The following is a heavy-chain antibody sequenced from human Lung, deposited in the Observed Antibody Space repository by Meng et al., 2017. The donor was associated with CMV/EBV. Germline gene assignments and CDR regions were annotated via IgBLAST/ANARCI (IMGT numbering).Heavy chain of an antibody. J-gene: IGHJ4*02. CDR3: ARTCCSSSSCYDY. Sequence: VSCEASVYLFTTLVRPWAGQAHGQRLECMGWLTAGTGHTKNFQKFQRGVTITRDTAGSTTYMGMSSLRSEDTAVYYGARTCCSSSSCYDYWGQGTMVTVSS. V-gene: IGHV1-3*01. D-gene: IGHD2-2*01. CDR2: LTAGTGHT. CDR1: VYLFTTLV.